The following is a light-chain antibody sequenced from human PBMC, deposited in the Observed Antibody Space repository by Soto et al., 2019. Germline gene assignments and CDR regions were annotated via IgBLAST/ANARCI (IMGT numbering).Light chain of an antibody. CDR3: GTWHSTLSVEWV. J-gene: IGLJ3*02. V-gene: IGLV1-51*01. CDR1: NSNIGANS. CDR2: DDD. Sequence: QSVLTQPPSVSAAPGQKVTISCSGSNSNIGANSVSWYQHLPGTAPKVVIYDDDKRPSGIPDRFSGSKSGTSATLHITGLQIGDEADYYCGTWHSTLSVEWVFGGGTKLTVL.